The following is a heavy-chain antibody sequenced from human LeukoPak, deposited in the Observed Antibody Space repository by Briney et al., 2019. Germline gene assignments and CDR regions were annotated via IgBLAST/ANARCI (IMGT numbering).Heavy chain of an antibody. CDR1: GGSISSHY. CDR3: ARDSIAAAGTFGVLPYGMDV. CDR2: IYYSGST. Sequence: SETLSLTCTVSGGSISSHYWSWIRQPPGKGLEWIGYIYYSGSTNYNPSLKSRVTISVDTSKNQFSLKLSSVTAADTAVYYCARDSIAAAGTFGVLPYGMDVWGQGTTVTVSS. J-gene: IGHJ6*02. V-gene: IGHV4-59*11. D-gene: IGHD6-13*01.